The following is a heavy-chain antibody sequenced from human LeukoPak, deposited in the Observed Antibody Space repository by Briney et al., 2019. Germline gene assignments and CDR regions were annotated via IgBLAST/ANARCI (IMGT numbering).Heavy chain of an antibody. CDR2: IYPGDSDT. CDR1: GYSFATYW. CDR3: ARLLRNIAAGVYYFDY. J-gene: IGHJ4*02. D-gene: IGHD6-13*01. Sequence: GASLKISCKGSGYSFATYWIAWVRQLPGKGLEWMGIIYPGDSDTRYSPSFQGQVTISADKSINTAYLQWSSLKASDTAMYYCARLLRNIAAGVYYFDYWGQGTLVTVSS. V-gene: IGHV5-51*01.